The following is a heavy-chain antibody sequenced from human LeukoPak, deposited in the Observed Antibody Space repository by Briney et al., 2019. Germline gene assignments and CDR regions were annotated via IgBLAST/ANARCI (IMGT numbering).Heavy chain of an antibody. CDR1: GFTFSSYW. Sequence: PGGSLRLSCAASGFTFSSYWMSWVRQAPGEGLEWVAKINQDGTEKAYVDSVRGRFTISRDNARNSLFLQMNSLRAEDTAVYYCAREDGYCSGGNCYSYFVSWGQGTLVTVSS. D-gene: IGHD2-15*01. CDR3: AREDGYCSGGNCYSYFVS. V-gene: IGHV3-7*01. CDR2: INQDGTEK. J-gene: IGHJ4*02.